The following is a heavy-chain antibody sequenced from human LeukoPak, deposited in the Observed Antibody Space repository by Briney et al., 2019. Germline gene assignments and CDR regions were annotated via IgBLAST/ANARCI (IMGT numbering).Heavy chain of an antibody. CDR3: ARGTFWSGYYHDY. Sequence: SETLSLTCTVPGGSITTYYCSWIRQPPGKGLERIGFIFYSGSTNYNPSLKSRVTVSLNTSKTQFSLKLSSVTAADTAVYYCARGTFWSGYYHDYWGQGTLVTVSS. V-gene: IGHV4-59*01. D-gene: IGHD3-3*01. CDR2: IFYSGST. CDR1: GGSITTYY. J-gene: IGHJ4*02.